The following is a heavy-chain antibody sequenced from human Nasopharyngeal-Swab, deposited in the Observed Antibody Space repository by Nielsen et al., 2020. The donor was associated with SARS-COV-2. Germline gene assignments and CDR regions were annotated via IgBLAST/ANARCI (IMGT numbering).Heavy chain of an antibody. Sequence: GESLKISCAASGFTFSNAWMSWVRQAPGKGLEWVGRIKSKTDGGTTDYAAPVKGRFTISRDDSNNTLYLQMNSLKTEDTAVYYCTTDIVATNFDYWGQGTLVTVSS. CDR3: TTDIVATNFDY. V-gene: IGHV3-15*01. CDR2: IKSKTDGGTT. J-gene: IGHJ4*02. D-gene: IGHD5-12*01. CDR1: GFTFSNAW.